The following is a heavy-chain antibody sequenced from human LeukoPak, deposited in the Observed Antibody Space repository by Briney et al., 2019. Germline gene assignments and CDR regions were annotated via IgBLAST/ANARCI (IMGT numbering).Heavy chain of an antibody. CDR3: AKETYGLGAFDI. Sequence: PSETLSLTCTVSGGSISSYYWSWIRQPPGKGLEWIGYIYYSGGTNYNPSLKSRVTISVDTSKNQFSLKLNSVTAADTAVYYCAKETYGLGAFDIWGQGTMVTVSS. CDR2: IYYSGGT. J-gene: IGHJ3*02. V-gene: IGHV4-59*01. D-gene: IGHD3-16*01. CDR1: GGSISSYY.